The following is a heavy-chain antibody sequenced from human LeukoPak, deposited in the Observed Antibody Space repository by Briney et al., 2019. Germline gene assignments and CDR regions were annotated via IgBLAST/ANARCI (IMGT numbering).Heavy chain of an antibody. CDR2: IYPGDSDT. D-gene: IGHD2-2*01. CDR1: GYSFASYW. Sequence: GESLKISCKGSGYSFASYWIGWVRQMPGKGLEWMGIIYPGDSDTRYSPSFQGQVTISADKSISTAYLQWSSLKASDTAMYYCARPPPYCSSTSCYMDVWGKGTTVTVSS. J-gene: IGHJ6*03. CDR3: ARPPPYCSSTSCYMDV. V-gene: IGHV5-51*01.